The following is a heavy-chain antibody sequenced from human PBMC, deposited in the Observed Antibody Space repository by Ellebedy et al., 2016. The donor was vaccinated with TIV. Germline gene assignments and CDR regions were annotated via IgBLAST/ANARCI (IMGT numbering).Heavy chain of an antibody. Sequence: GGSLRLXXAASGFTFSSYSMNWVRQAPGKGLEWVSYISSSSSTIYYVDSVKGRFTISRDNAKNSLYLQMNSLRAEDTAVYYCARVRYSSGWAFDYWGQGTLVTVSS. J-gene: IGHJ4*02. V-gene: IGHV3-48*04. CDR2: ISSSSSTI. CDR3: ARVRYSSGWAFDY. D-gene: IGHD6-19*01. CDR1: GFTFSSYS.